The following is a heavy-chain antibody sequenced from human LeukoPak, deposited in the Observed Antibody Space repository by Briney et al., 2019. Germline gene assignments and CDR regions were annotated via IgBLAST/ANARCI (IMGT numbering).Heavy chain of an antibody. CDR2: INANSGGT. D-gene: IGHD6-13*01. V-gene: IGHV1-2*02. CDR1: GYTFTGYH. CDR3: AKSGAWYLERYPVND. Sequence: GASVTVTFLASGYTFTGYHMHWERQAPGQGLEWMGWINANSGGTNYAQKFQGRVTLTRDTSISTAYMELNRLRSDDTAVYYCAKSGAWYLERYPVNDWGQGTLVRVSS. J-gene: IGHJ1*01.